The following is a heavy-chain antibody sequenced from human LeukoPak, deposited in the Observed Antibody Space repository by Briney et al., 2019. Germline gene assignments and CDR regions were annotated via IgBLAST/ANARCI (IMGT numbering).Heavy chain of an antibody. D-gene: IGHD3-10*01. V-gene: IGHV4-61*02. CDR2: IYTSGST. Sequence: SETLSLTCTVTGGSISSGSYDWSWTREPAGKGLEWIRRIYTSGSTNYNPSRKSRVTISVDASKNQFSLKLSSVAAADTAVYYCARGSYYGSGFTMSPDWGQGTLVTVSS. J-gene: IGHJ4*02. CDR3: ARGSYYGSGFTMSPD. CDR1: GGSISSGSYD.